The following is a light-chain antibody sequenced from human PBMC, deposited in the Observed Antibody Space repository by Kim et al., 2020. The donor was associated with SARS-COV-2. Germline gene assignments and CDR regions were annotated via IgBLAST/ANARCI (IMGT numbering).Light chain of an antibody. V-gene: IGLV3-19*01. J-gene: IGLJ1*01. CDR1: SLRSYY. CDR3: NSRDSSFYV. Sequence: SVALGQTVRITCQGDSLRSYYASWYQQKPGQAPVLVIYGKNNRPSGIPDRFSGSSSGNTASLTITGAQAEDEGDYYCNSRDSSFYVFGIGTKVTVL. CDR2: GKN.